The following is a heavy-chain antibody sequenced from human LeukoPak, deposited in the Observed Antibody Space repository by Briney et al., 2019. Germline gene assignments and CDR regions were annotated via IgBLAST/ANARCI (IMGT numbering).Heavy chain of an antibody. D-gene: IGHD1-26*01. CDR3: AKGGGGSSKLRLGGSYFNYFDY. CDR1: GFTFSSYA. J-gene: IGHJ4*02. CDR2: ISGSGGST. V-gene: IGHV3-23*01. Sequence: PGRSLIRSCAASGFTFSSYAMSWVRQAPGNGLEWVSAISGSGGSTYYADSVKGRFTISRDNSKNTLYLQMNSLRAEDTAVYYCAKGGGGSSKLRLGGSYFNYFDYWGQGTLVTVSS.